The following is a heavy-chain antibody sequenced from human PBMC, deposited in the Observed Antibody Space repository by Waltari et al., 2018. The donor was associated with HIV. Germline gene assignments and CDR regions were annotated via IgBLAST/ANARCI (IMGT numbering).Heavy chain of an antibody. Sequence: QVQLVQSGAEVKKPGSSVKVSCKASGGSISTYAISWVRQAPGQGLEWMGVIIPIFCTANFAQKFQGRVTCTADVSTSTAYMELSSLTSKDTAVYYCARDLNAVELGTGTPGYWGQGTLVTVSS. CDR3: ARDLNAVELGTGTPGY. J-gene: IGHJ4*02. CDR2: IIPIFCTA. D-gene: IGHD1-1*01. CDR1: GGSISTYA. V-gene: IGHV1-69*01.